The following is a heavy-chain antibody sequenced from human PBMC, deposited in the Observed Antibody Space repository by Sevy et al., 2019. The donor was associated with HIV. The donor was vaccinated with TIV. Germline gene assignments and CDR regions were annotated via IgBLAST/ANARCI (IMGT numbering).Heavy chain of an antibody. Sequence: SETLSLTCTVSGGSITSLYWNWIRQPPGKGLEWIANIYYNGHINYNPYLKSRVTLSLDTSKNQLSLRLSSVTAADTAMYYCAGENAWGRGYSWGQGTLVTVSS. J-gene: IGHJ4*02. CDR3: AGENAWGRGYS. CDR1: GGSITSLY. CDR2: IYYNGHI. V-gene: IGHV4-59*08. D-gene: IGHD1-26*01.